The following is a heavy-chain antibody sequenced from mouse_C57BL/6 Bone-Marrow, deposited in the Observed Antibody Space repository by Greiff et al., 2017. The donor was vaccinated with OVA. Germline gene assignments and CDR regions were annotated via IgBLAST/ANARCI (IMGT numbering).Heavy chain of an antibody. CDR2: IDPSDSYT. D-gene: IGHD4-1*01. Sequence: VQLQQPGAELVKPRASVKLSCKASGYTFTSYWMQWVKQRPGQGLEWIGEIDPSDSYTNYNQKFKGKATLTVDTSSSTAYMQLSSLTSEDSAVYYCARRLGPYYFDYWGQGTTLTVSS. CDR1: GYTFTSYW. CDR3: ARRLGPYYFDY. V-gene: IGHV1-50*01. J-gene: IGHJ2*01.